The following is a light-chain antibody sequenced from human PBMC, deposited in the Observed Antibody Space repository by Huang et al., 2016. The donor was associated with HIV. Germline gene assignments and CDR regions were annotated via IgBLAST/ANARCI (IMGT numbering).Light chain of an antibody. Sequence: EIVMTQSPATLSVSPGERATLSCRASQSVIRRLDWYQQKPGQEPRLLIYGASTRATGIPARFSGSGSGTEFTITISSLQSEEFAVYYCQQYNNWPPYTFGQGTKLEIK. CDR2: GAS. V-gene: IGKV3-15*01. CDR3: QQYNNWPPYT. J-gene: IGKJ2*01. CDR1: QSVIRR.